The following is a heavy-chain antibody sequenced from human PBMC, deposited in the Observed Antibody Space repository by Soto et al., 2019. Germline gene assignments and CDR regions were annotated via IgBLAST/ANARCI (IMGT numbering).Heavy chain of an antibody. D-gene: IGHD4-17*01. V-gene: IGHV3-15*01. J-gene: IGHJ4*02. Sequence: EVQLVEPGGGLVKPGGSLRLSCAASGFTFSNAWMSWVRQAPGKGLEWVGRIKSKTDGGTTDYAAPVKGRVTISRDDSKNTLYLQMNSLKTEDTAVYYCTTEGDYGEYPWRLAYWGQGTLVTVSS. CDR3: TTEGDYGEYPWRLAY. CDR1: GFTFSNAW. CDR2: IKSKTDGGTT.